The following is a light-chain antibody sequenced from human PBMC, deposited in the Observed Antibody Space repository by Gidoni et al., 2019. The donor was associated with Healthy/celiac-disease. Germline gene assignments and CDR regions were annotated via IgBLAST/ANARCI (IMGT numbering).Light chain of an antibody. V-gene: IGKV3-11*01. J-gene: IGKJ3*01. CDR2: DAS. CDR1: QSVSSY. CDR3: QQRRNWPPT. Sequence: EIVLTQSPATLSLSPGERATLPCRASQSVSSYLAWYQQKPGQAPRLLIYDASNGATGIPARFSRSGSGTDFTLTISSLEPEDFAVYYCQQRRNWPPTFGPGTKSGYQT.